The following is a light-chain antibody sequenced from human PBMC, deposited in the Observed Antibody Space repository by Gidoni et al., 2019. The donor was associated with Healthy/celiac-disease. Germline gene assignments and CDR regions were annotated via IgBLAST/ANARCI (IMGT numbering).Light chain of an antibody. Sequence: ESVLTQSQDTLSVSPGERATLSCRASQSVSSYLAWYQQKPGQAPRLLISAASNRATGIPARFSGSWSGPDFPLTIRSLVPEDFAVYYCQQRSNWPPWTFGQGTKVDIK. CDR1: QSVSSY. CDR3: QQRSNWPPWT. V-gene: IGKV3-11*01. CDR2: AAS. J-gene: IGKJ1*01.